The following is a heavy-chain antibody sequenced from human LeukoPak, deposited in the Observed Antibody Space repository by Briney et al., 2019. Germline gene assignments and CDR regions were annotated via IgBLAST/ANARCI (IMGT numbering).Heavy chain of an antibody. CDR3: ARTLTGDAFDI. Sequence: AASVKVSCKASGGTFSSYAISWVRQAPGQGLEWMGRIIPILGIANYAQKFQGRVTITADKSTSTAYMELSSLRSEGTAVYYCARTLTGDAFDIWGQGTMVTVSS. J-gene: IGHJ3*02. CDR1: GGTFSSYA. D-gene: IGHD3-9*01. V-gene: IGHV1-69*04. CDR2: IIPILGIA.